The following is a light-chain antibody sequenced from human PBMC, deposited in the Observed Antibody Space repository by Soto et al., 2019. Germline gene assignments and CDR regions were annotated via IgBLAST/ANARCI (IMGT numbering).Light chain of an antibody. J-gene: IGLJ1*01. CDR2: GNN. CDR3: QSYDTSLRAWV. V-gene: IGLV1-40*01. Sequence: QSVLTQPPSVSGAPGQRVAISCTGSGSNIGAGSDVHWYQHIPGMAPKLLVYGNNNRPSGVPDRFSGSKSATSASLAITGLQAEDEADYYCQSYDTSLRAWVFGTGTKVTVL. CDR1: GSNIGAGSD.